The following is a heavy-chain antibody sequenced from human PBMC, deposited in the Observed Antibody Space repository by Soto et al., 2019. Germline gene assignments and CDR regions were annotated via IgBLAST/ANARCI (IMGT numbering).Heavy chain of an antibody. CDR1: GDSFTGYY. J-gene: IGHJ6*03. CDR2: INPNSGVT. Sequence: ASVKVSCKASGDSFTGYYMHWVRQAPGQGLEWMGWINPNSGVTKYAQKFQGWATMTRDTSMRTVYMELSRLRSDDTAVYYCARESGGATATLDYYYFYMDVWGTGTTVTVSS. D-gene: IGHD1-26*01. V-gene: IGHV1-2*04. CDR3: ARESGGATATLDYYYFYMDV.